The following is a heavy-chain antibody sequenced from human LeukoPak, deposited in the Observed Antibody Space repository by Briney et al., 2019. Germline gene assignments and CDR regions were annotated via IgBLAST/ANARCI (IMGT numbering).Heavy chain of an antibody. CDR3: ASGPYYYDSSGSNNWFDP. D-gene: IGHD3-22*01. CDR1: GYSISSGYY. J-gene: IGHJ5*02. Sequence: SETLSLTCTVSGYSISSGYYWGWIRQPPGRGLEWIGSIYHSGSTYYNPSLKSRVTISVDTSKNQFSLQLNSVTPEDTAVYYCASGPYYYDSSGSNNWFDPWGQGTLVTVSS. V-gene: IGHV4-38-2*02. CDR2: IYHSGST.